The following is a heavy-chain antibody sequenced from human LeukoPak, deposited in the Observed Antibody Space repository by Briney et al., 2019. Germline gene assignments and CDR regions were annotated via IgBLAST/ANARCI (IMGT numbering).Heavy chain of an antibody. D-gene: IGHD5-12*01. V-gene: IGHV1-46*01. CDR1: GYTFTSYY. Sequence: GASVKVSCKASGYTFTSYYMHWVRQAPGQGLEWMGIINPSGGSTSYAQKSQGRVTMTEDTSTDTAYMELSSLRSEDTAVYYCATVVLYSGYYFDYWGQGTLVTVSS. CDR3: ATVVLYSGYYFDY. J-gene: IGHJ4*02. CDR2: INPSGGST.